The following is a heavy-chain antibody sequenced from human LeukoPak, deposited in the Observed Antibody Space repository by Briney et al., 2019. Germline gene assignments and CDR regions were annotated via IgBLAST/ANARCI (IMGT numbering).Heavy chain of an antibody. CDR3: ASRYGDPYYYYGMDV. CDR1: GGSISSSNW. D-gene: IGHD4-17*01. Sequence: SETLSLTCAVSGGSISSSNWWSWVRQPPGKGLEWIGEIYHSGSTNYNPSLKSRVTISVDKSKNQFSLKLSSVTAADTAVYYCASRYGDPYYYYGMDVWGQGTTVTVSS. V-gene: IGHV4-4*02. CDR2: IYHSGST. J-gene: IGHJ6*02.